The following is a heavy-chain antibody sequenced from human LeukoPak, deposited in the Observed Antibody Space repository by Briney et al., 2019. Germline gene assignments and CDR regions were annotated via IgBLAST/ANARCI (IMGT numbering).Heavy chain of an antibody. CDR3: ARLYSRSKDAFDI. V-gene: IGHV1-18*04. Sequence: ASVKVSCKASGYTFTGYYMHWVRQAPGQGLEWMGWISAYNGNTNYAQKLQGRVTMTTDTSTSTAYMELRSLRSDDTAVYYCARLYSRSKDAFDIWGQGTMVTVSS. CDR2: ISAYNGNT. CDR1: GYTFTGYY. J-gene: IGHJ3*02. D-gene: IGHD2-15*01.